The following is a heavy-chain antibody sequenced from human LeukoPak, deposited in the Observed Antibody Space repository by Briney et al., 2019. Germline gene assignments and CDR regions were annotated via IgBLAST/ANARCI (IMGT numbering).Heavy chain of an antibody. CDR2: IYYSGST. CDR3: ARGGVPLHFDY. Sequence: PSETLSLTCTVSGGSISSYYWSWIRQPPGKGLEWIGYIYYSGSTNYNPSLKSRVTISVDTSKNQFSLKLSSVTAADTAVYYCARGGVPLHFDYWGQGTLVTVSS. CDR1: GGSISSYY. V-gene: IGHV4-59*01. J-gene: IGHJ4*02. D-gene: IGHD2-2*01.